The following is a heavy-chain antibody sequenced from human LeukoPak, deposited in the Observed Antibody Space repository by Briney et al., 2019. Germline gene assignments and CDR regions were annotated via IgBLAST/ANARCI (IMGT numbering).Heavy chain of an antibody. D-gene: IGHD2-15*01. CDR2: INQDAGTT. CDR3: ARDPGWSSFDI. CDR1: GFSFTSYW. J-gene: IGHJ3*02. V-gene: IGHV3-7*01. Sequence: GGSLRLSCVASGFSFTSYWMSWVRQAPGKGLEFVAHINQDAGTTNYVDSVKGRFTISRDNAENSLYLQMSSLRAEDTALYYCARDPGWSSFDIWGQGIMVTVSS.